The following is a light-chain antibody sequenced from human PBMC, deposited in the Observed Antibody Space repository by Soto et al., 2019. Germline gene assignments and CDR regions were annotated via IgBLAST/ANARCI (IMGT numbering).Light chain of an antibody. V-gene: IGKV1-33*01. CDR2: DAS. Sequence: DIQMTQSPSSLSASVGDRVTITCQASQDISKFLNWYQQKPGKAPKLLIYDASNLETGVPSRFSGSGSGTEFAFTISSLQPEDIATYYCQKYDNVPLTFGGGTKVDIK. CDR3: QKYDNVPLT. CDR1: QDISKF. J-gene: IGKJ4*01.